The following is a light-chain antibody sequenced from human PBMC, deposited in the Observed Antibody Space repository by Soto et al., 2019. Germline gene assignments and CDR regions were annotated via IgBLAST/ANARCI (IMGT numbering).Light chain of an antibody. CDR3: QQYVNLPYT. CDR2: DTI. Sequence: IRMTQSPSSLAASVGDRVTITCQASQDLTNYLNWYQQKPGEAPKLLIYDTITLEEGVPTRFSGGGSGTDFTFTINGLQPEDAAIYSCQQYVNLPYTFGQGTKVDIK. CDR1: QDLTNY. V-gene: IGKV1-33*01. J-gene: IGKJ2*01.